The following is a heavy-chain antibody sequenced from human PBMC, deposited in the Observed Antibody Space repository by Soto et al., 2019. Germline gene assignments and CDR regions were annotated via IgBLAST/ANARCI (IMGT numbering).Heavy chain of an antibody. Sequence: EVQLVESGGGLVQPGGSLRLSCAASGFTFSSFTMNWVRQAPGKGLEWVSYIVSSGITRYHADSVKGRFTVSRDNARNSLYLQMNSLRDEDTALYYCARSGSSGYHQYRLGSNDGFDVWGQGTMVTVSP. CDR1: GFTFSSFT. CDR2: IVSSGITR. D-gene: IGHD6-19*01. J-gene: IGHJ3*01. V-gene: IGHV3-48*02. CDR3: ARSGSSGYHQYRLGSNDGFDV.